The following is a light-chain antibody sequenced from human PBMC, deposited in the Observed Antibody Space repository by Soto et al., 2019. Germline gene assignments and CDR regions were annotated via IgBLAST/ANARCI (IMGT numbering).Light chain of an antibody. CDR3: QQSLTMPLT. CDR2: SAS. J-gene: IGKJ5*01. CDR1: QNINAW. Sequence: DIHMTQSPSSLSVSVGDRVTITCRTSQNINAWLAWYQQKPGQAPKLLIRSASTLQRGVPSRFSGSGSRTDFTLTITNLQPDDIATYYCQQSLTMPLTFGHGTRLEIK. V-gene: IGKV1-5*01.